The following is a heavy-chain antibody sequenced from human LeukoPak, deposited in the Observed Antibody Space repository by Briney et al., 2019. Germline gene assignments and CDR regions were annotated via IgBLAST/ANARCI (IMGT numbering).Heavy chain of an antibody. CDR2: IYGSGYT. CDR3: ARETSLAGFASGLGFNY. Sequence: PSETLSLTCTVSGVSINNYYWSWIRQPPGKGLEWIGYIYGSGYTNYNPSLKSRVTMSIDTSKNHFSLKLTSVTAADTATYYCARETSLAGFASGLGFNYWGQGILVTVSS. D-gene: IGHD6-19*01. CDR1: GVSINNYY. J-gene: IGHJ4*02. V-gene: IGHV4-59*01.